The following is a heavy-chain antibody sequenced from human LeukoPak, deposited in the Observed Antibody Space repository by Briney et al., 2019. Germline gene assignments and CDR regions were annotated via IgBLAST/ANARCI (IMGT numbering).Heavy chain of an antibody. CDR2: ISYDGSNK. CDR1: GFTFSSYG. J-gene: IGHJ4*02. D-gene: IGHD5-12*01. V-gene: IGHV3-30*18. CDR3: AKTDSGYPPFYFDY. Sequence: PGGSLRLSCAASGFTFSSYGMHWVRQAPGKGLEWVAVISYDGSNKYYADSVKGRFTISRDNSKNTLYLQMNSLRAEDAAVYYCAKTDSGYPPFYFDYWGQGTLVTVSS.